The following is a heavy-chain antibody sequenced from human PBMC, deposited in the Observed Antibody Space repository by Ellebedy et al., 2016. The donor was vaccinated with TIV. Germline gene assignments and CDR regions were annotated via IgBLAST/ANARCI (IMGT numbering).Heavy chain of an antibody. CDR1: GFTVSASY. Sequence: GESLKISCEASGFTVSASYLSWVRQAPGKGVEWVSTIYSGGSTNYADSVKGRFTISRHSSKNMLYLQMNALRLEDTAVYYCTSPDYYGPFDHWGRGTLVTVSS. CDR3: TSPDYYGPFDH. CDR2: IYSGGST. D-gene: IGHD3-10*01. V-gene: IGHV3-53*04. J-gene: IGHJ4*02.